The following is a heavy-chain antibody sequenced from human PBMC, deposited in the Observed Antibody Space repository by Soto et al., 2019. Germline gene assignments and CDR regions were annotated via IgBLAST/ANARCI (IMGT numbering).Heavy chain of an antibody. CDR1: GGSISSSSYY. J-gene: IGHJ4*02. D-gene: IGHD6-13*01. CDR2: IYYSGST. CDR3: ARLQQQLGIDY. Sequence: QLQLQESGPGLVKPSETLSLTCTVSGGSISSSSYYWGWIRQPPGKGLEWIGSIYYSGSTYYNPSLKSRVTISVDTSKNQFSLKLSSVTAADTAVYYCARLQQQLGIDYWGQGTLVTVSS. V-gene: IGHV4-39*01.